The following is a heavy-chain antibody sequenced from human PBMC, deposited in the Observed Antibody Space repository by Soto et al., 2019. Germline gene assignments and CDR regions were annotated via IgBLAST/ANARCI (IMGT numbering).Heavy chain of an antibody. J-gene: IGHJ6*03. CDR1: GFTFSSYG. Sequence: QVQLVESGGGVVQPGRSLRLSCAASGFTFSSYGMHWVRQAPGKGLEWVAVISYDGSNKYYADSVKGRFTISRDNSKNTLYLQMNSLRAEDTAVYYCAKDPLLKQSAPYYYYLDVWGKGTTVTLSS. CDR3: AKDPLLKQSAPYYYYLDV. D-gene: IGHD6-19*01. V-gene: IGHV3-30*18. CDR2: ISYDGSNK.